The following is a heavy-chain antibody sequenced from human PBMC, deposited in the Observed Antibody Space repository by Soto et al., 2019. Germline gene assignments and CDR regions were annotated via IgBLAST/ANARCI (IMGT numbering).Heavy chain of an antibody. D-gene: IGHD3-3*01. CDR1: GYTLSNYG. CDR2: SSTYNGNT. CDR3: VRDHHDFSSDYHYYHMDV. V-gene: IGHV1-18*01. J-gene: IGHJ6*03. Sequence: QAQLVQSGAEMKKPGASVKVSCKASGYTLSNYGISWVRQAPGQGLEWMGWSSTYNGNTKYAKKFQGRVTMTTYTSTSTAYMELRSLRSDDTAVYYCVRDHHDFSSDYHYYHMDVWGKGTTVTVSS.